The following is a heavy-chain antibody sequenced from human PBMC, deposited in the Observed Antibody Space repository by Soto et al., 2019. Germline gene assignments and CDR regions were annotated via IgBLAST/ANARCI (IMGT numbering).Heavy chain of an antibody. Sequence: EVQLVESGGGLVKPGGSLRLSCAASGFTFNTYDMNWVRQAPGKGLEWVSSITTSSAYIYYADSLKGRITISRDNAKNSLFLQMNSLRAGETAVYYCVRSGTARLLRHSWFDTWGQGTLVSVSS. V-gene: IGHV3-21*01. J-gene: IGHJ5*02. CDR2: ITTSSAYI. CDR3: VRSGTARLLRHSWFDT. D-gene: IGHD2-21*01. CDR1: GFTFNTYD.